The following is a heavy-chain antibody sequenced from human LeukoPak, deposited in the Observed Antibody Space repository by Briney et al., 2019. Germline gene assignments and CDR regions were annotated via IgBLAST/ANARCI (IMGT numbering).Heavy chain of an antibody. V-gene: IGHV3-30*03. CDR3: ARRDSSGYLDY. D-gene: IGHD3-22*01. Sequence: GGSLRLSCAASGFTFSSYGMHWVRPAPGKGLEWVALISYDGSNKYSADSVKGRFTISRDNSKNTLYLQMNSLRAEDTAVYYCARRDSSGYLDYWGQGTLVTVSS. CDR1: GFTFSSYG. J-gene: IGHJ4*02. CDR2: ISYDGSNK.